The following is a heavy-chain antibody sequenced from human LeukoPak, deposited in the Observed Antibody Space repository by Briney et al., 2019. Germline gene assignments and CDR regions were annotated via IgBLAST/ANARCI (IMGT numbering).Heavy chain of an antibody. CDR2: ISGSGGST. J-gene: IGHJ4*02. V-gene: IGHV3-23*01. CDR1: GFNLRDYW. Sequence: SGGSLRLSCAASGFNLRDYWMHWVRQAPGKGLEWVSAISGSGGSTYYADSVKGRFTISRDNSKNTLYLQMNSLRAEDTAVYYCAKPYDSSGYYYIDYWGQGTLVTVSS. CDR3: AKPYDSSGYYYIDY. D-gene: IGHD3-22*01.